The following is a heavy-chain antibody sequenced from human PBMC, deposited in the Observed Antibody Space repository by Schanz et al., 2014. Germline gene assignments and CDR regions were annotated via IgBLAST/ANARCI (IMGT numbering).Heavy chain of an antibody. CDR1: GFTFSSYA. CDR3: ARGLIAAAGGAFDY. V-gene: IGHV3-23*01. CDR2: ISSGGNP. D-gene: IGHD6-13*01. Sequence: EVHLLDSGGGLVQPGGSLRLSCAASGFTFSSYAMSWVRQAPGKGLEWVSSISSGGNPYYANSVKGRFGISRDNSENTLYLQMSSLRVEDTAVYYCARGLIAAAGGAFDYWGQGTLVAVSA. J-gene: IGHJ4*02.